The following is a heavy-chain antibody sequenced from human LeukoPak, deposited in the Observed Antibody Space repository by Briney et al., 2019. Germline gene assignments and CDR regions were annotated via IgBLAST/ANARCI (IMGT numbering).Heavy chain of an antibody. D-gene: IGHD3-9*01. CDR3: VKGERGYDILTGYYTLDY. Sequence: GGSLRLSCSASGSTFSSYATHWVRQAPGKGLEYVSAISSNGGSTYYADSVKGRFTISRDNSKNTLYLQMSSLRAEDTAVYYCVKGERGYDILTGYYTLDYWGQGTLVTVSS. CDR1: GSTFSSYA. J-gene: IGHJ4*02. CDR2: ISSNGGST. V-gene: IGHV3-64D*06.